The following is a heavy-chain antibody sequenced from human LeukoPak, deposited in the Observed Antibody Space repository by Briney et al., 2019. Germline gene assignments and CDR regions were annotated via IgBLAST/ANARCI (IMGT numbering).Heavy chain of an antibody. CDR1: GYTFTGYY. CDR3: ARKRYFDLDAFDI. Sequence: ASVKVSSKASGYTFTGYYMHWVRQAPGQGLEWMGWINPNSGGTNYAQKFQGRVTMTRDTSISTAYMELSRLRSDDTAVYYCARKRYFDLDAFDIWGQGTMVTVSS. V-gene: IGHV1-2*02. D-gene: IGHD3-9*01. J-gene: IGHJ3*02. CDR2: INPNSGGT.